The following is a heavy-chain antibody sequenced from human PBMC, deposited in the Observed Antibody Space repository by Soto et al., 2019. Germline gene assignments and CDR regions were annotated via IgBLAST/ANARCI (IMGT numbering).Heavy chain of an antibody. CDR3: ARHPEERDSGGVENYYYYYMDV. D-gene: IGHD3-10*01. J-gene: IGHJ6*03. CDR1: GGSISSYY. Sequence: QVQLQESGPGLVKPSETLSLTCTVSGGSISSYYWSWIRQPPGKGLEWIGYIYYSGSTNYNPSLKNRVTISVDTSRNQFSPKLSSVTAADTAVYYCARHPEERDSGGVENYYYYYMDVWGKGTTVTVSS. V-gene: IGHV4-59*08. CDR2: IYYSGST.